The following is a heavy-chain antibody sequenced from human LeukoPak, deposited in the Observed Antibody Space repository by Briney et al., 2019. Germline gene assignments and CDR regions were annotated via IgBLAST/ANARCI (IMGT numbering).Heavy chain of an antibody. CDR2: IYTSGST. D-gene: IGHD3-3*01. CDR1: GGSISGDY. J-gene: IGHJ5*02. Sequence: SETLSLTCIVSGGSISGDYWSWIRQPAGKGLEWIGRIYTSGSTNSNPSLKSRVTMSLDTSKNQFSLKVNSVTAADTAVYYCARASPYDNWSGYWFDPWGQGTLVTVSS. V-gene: IGHV4-4*07. CDR3: ARASPYDNWSGYWFDP.